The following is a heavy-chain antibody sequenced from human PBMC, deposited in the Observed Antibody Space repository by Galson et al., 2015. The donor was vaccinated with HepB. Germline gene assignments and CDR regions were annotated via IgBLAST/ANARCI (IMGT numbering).Heavy chain of an antibody. CDR1: GFRVNMYW. Sequence: SLRLSCAGSGFRVNMYWMHWARQAPGKGLVWVARISNDGSNIAYGDSVKGRFGISKDNTKNTLYLQIISLSAEDTAVYYCVRARAAGWFDTWGQGALVAVSS. D-gene: IGHD6-19*01. CDR2: ISNDGSNI. J-gene: IGHJ5*02. V-gene: IGHV3-74*01. CDR3: VRARAAGWFDT.